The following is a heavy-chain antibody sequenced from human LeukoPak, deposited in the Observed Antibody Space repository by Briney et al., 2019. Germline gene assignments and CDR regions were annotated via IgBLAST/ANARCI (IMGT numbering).Heavy chain of an antibody. V-gene: IGHV1-2*02. Sequence: ASVKVSCKASGYTFTGYYMHWVRQAPGQGLEWMGWINPNSGGTNYAQKFQGRVTMTRDTSISTAYMELGRLRSDDTAVYYCAREGLSSIAARHVLYYFDYWGQGTLVTVSS. CDR2: INPNSGGT. D-gene: IGHD6-6*01. CDR3: AREGLSSIAARHVLYYFDY. CDR1: GYTFTGYY. J-gene: IGHJ4*02.